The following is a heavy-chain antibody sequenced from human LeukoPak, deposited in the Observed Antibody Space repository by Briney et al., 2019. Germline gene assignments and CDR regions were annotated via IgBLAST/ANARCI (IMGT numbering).Heavy chain of an antibody. CDR1: GLTFSNYG. CDR3: AKVVQYTASTGTGLDY. J-gene: IGHJ4*02. Sequence: GGSLRLSCVASGLTFSNYGMHWVRQAPGKGLDWVAVIWYDGSYKYYADSVKGRFTISRENPKNTLYLQMNSLRAEDTGIYYCAKVVQYTASTGTGLDYWGQGTLVTVSS. D-gene: IGHD6-13*01. V-gene: IGHV3-33*06. CDR2: IWYDGSYK.